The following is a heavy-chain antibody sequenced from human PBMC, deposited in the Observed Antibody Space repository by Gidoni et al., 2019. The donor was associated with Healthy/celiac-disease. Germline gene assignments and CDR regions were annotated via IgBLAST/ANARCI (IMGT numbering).Heavy chain of an antibody. J-gene: IGHJ2*01. D-gene: IGHD3-10*01. V-gene: IGHV3-7*01. CDR3: ARPPGMVYWYFDL. CDR1: GFPFSSYW. Sequence: EVQLVESGGGLVQPGGSLRLSCAASGFPFSSYWMSWVRQAPGKGLEWVANIKQDGSEKYYVDSVKGRFTISRDNAKNSLYLQMNSLRAEDTAVYYCARPPGMVYWYFDLWGRGTLVTVSS. CDR2: IKQDGSEK.